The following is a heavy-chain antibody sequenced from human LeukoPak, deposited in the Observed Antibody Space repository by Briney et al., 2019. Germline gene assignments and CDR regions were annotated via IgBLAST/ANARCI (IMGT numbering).Heavy chain of an antibody. Sequence: GGSLRLSCAASGFTFSSYWMNWVRQAPGKGLEWVANIGQDGSAKYYVDSVRGRFTISRDNAKNSLYLQMNSLRAEDTAVYYCARDGGYSYGLWYFDLWGRGTLVTVSS. V-gene: IGHV3-7*01. CDR1: GFTFSSYW. CDR3: ARDGGYSYGLWYFDL. D-gene: IGHD5-18*01. J-gene: IGHJ2*01. CDR2: IGQDGSAK.